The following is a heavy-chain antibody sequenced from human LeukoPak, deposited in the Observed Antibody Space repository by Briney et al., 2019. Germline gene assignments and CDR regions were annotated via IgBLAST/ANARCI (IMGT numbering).Heavy chain of an antibody. CDR2: IYPGDSDT. Sequence: GESLKISCKGSGYSFTSYWIGWVRQMPGKGLEGMGIIYPGDSDTRYSPSFEGQVTVSAVKSISTAYRQWSSLKVSDTAMYYCARGLRLGELSLSDWFDPWGQGTLVTVSS. D-gene: IGHD3-16*02. CDR3: ARGLRLGELSLSDWFDP. CDR1: GYSFTSYW. J-gene: IGHJ5*02. V-gene: IGHV5-51*01.